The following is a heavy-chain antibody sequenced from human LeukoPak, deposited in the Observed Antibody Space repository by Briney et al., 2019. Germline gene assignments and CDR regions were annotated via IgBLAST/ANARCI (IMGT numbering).Heavy chain of an antibody. CDR3: ARVARGSTSCFDY. V-gene: IGHV4-59*01. D-gene: IGHD2-2*01. CDR2: IYYSGST. CDR1: GGSISSYY. Sequence: SETLSLTGTGSGGSISSYYWSWIRQPPGKGLEWIVYIYYSGSTNYNPSLKSRVTISVDTSKNQFSLKLSSVTAADTAVYYCARVARGSTSCFDYWGQGTLVTVSS. J-gene: IGHJ4*02.